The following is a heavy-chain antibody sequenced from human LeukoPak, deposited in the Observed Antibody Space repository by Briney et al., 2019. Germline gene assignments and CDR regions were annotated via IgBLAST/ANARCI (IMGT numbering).Heavy chain of an antibody. J-gene: IGHJ3*02. CDR2: IYTSGST. CDR3: ARDSTEEIHNPYALDI. CDR1: GGSISSYY. Sequence: SETLSLTCTVSGGSISSYYWSWIRQPAGKGLEWIGRIYTSGSTNYNPSLKSRVTMSVDTSKNQFSLKLSSVTAADTAVYYCARDSTEEIHNPYALDIWGQGTMVTVSS. V-gene: IGHV4-4*07. D-gene: IGHD1-14*01.